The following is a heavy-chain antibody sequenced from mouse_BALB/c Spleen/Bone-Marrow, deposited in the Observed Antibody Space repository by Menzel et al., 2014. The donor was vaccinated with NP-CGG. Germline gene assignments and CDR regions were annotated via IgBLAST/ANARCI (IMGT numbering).Heavy chain of an antibody. V-gene: IGHV1S81*02. CDR3: ALYYYGSLDY. CDR2: INPSNGRT. J-gene: IGHJ2*01. Sequence: VQLVESGAELVKPGASVKLSCKASGYTFTSYWMHWVKQRPGQGLEWIGEINPSNGRTNYNEKFKSKATLTVDKSSSTAYVQLSSLTSEDSAVYYCALYYYGSLDYWGQGTTLTVSS. D-gene: IGHD1-1*01. CDR1: GYTFTSYW.